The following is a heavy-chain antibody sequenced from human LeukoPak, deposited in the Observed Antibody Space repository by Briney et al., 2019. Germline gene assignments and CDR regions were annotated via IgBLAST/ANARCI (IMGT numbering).Heavy chain of an antibody. D-gene: IGHD5-18*01. Sequence: GGSLRLSCAASGFTFSSYWMSWVRQAPGKGLEWVSSISSSSSYIYYADSVKGRFTISRDNAKNSLYLQMNSLRAEDTAVYYCAREGDTAMGYGMDVWGQGTTVTVSS. CDR2: ISSSSSYI. CDR1: GFTFSSYW. CDR3: AREGDTAMGYGMDV. J-gene: IGHJ6*02. V-gene: IGHV3-21*01.